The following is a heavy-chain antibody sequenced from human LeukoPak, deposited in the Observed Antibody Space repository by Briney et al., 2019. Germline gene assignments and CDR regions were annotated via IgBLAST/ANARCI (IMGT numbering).Heavy chain of an antibody. J-gene: IGHJ4*02. CDR1: GGSFSGYY. CDR3: ARRNGQDIVATFSRRYYFDY. Sequence: PSETLSLTCAVYGGSFSGYYWSWIRQPPGKGLEWMGEINHSGSTNYNPSLKSRVTISINTSKNQFSLKLSSVTAADTAVYYCARRNGQDIVATFSRRYYFDYWGQGTLVTVSS. CDR2: INHSGST. D-gene: IGHD5-12*01. V-gene: IGHV4-34*01.